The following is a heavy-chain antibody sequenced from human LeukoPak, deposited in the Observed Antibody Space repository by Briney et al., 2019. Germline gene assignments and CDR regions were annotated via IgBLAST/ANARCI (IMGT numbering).Heavy chain of an antibody. D-gene: IGHD5-12*01. V-gene: IGHV3-21*05. J-gene: IGHJ3*02. CDR3: AREGGPEGSGYDPANDAFDI. CDR2: ISSSSSYT. CDR1: GFTFSSYS. Sequence: PGGSLRLSCAASGFTFSSYSMNWVRQAPGKGLEWVSYISSSSSYTNYADSVKGRFTISRDNAKNSLYLQMNSLRAEDTAVYYCAREGGPEGSGYDPANDAFDIWGQGTMVTVSS.